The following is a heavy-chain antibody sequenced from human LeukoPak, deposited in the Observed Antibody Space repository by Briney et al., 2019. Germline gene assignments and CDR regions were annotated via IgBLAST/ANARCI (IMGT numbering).Heavy chain of an antibody. Sequence: GASVKVSCKISGFSLRDSSMHWVRQGPGKGLEWMGGFDSDSSETIYAQNFQGRVTLTEDTDTDTAYMELKSLGSEDTATYYCATSRNLFGELFNGVDVWGQGTAVTVSS. D-gene: IGHD3-10*01. CDR3: ATSRNLFGELFNGVDV. J-gene: IGHJ6*02. CDR1: GFSLRDSS. CDR2: FDSDSSET. V-gene: IGHV1-24*01.